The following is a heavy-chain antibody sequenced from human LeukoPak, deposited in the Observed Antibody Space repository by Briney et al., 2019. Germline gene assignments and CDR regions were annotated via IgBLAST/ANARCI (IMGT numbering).Heavy chain of an antibody. CDR3: ARRGGYGDYSYYYYYMDV. D-gene: IGHD4-17*01. Sequence: SETLSLTCTVSGGSISSYYWSWIRQPPGKGLEWIGYIYYSGSTNYNPSLKSRVTISVDTYKNQFSLKLSSVTAADTAVYYCARRGGYGDYSYYYYYMDVWGKGTTVTVSS. CDR2: IYYSGST. CDR1: GGSISSYY. J-gene: IGHJ6*03. V-gene: IGHV4-59*01.